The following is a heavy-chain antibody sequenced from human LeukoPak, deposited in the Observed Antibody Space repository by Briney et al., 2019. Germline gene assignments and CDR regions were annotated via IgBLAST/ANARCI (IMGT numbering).Heavy chain of an antibody. J-gene: IGHJ4*02. CDR1: SFTFNNYA. CDR2: ISSRSSAI. Sequence: AGGSLRLSCAASSFTFNNYAMNWVRQAPGKGLEWISYISSRSSAIYYADSVRGRFTISRDNAKNSLYLQMNSLRAEDTAVYYCARGFHRYNYDSGAYSVYWGQGPLVTVSS. V-gene: IGHV3-48*01. CDR3: ARGFHRYNYDSGAYSVY. D-gene: IGHD3-22*01.